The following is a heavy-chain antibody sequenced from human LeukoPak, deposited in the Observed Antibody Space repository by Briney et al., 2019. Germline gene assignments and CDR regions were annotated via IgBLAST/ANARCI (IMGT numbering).Heavy chain of an antibody. J-gene: IGHJ4*02. V-gene: IGHV3-30*03. CDR3: ATRLPPPTTHLS. Sequence: RSSLRLSFVAAGLTFVGYGRLLDRQAPGKGLEWVAVISYDGSNKYYADSVKGRFTISRDNSKNTLYLQMNSLRAEDTAVYYCATRLPPPTTHLSWGQGTLVTVSS. CDR1: GLTFVGYG. D-gene: IGHD1-1*01. CDR2: ISYDGSNK.